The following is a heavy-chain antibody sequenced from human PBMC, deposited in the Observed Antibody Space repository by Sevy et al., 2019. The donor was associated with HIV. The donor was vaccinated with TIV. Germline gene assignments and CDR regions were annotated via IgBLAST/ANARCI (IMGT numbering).Heavy chain of an antibody. V-gene: IGHV4-59*01. CDR1: GGSISSYY. CDR2: IYYSGST. Sequence: SETLSLTCTVSGGSISSYYWSWIRQPPGKGLEWIGYIYYSGSTNYNPSLKSRVTISVDTSKNQFSLELSSVTGADTAGYYCSRDWGVGLAASGGYYYYYGMDVWGQGTTVTVSS. J-gene: IGHJ6*02. CDR3: SRDWGVGLAASGGYYYYYGMDV. D-gene: IGHD2-15*01.